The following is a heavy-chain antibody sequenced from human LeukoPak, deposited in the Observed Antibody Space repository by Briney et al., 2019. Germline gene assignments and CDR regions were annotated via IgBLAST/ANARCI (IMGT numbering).Heavy chain of an antibody. D-gene: IGHD1-1*01. CDR1: GYTFTSYA. J-gene: IGHJ4*02. V-gene: IGHV1-3*01. CDR2: ISAGNGNT. Sequence: ASVKVSCKASGYTFTSYAIHWVRQAPGQRLEWMGWISAGNGNTKYSQNFQGRVTFISNTSATTASMELSSLRSEDAAVYYCARDSAGYGTVDCWGQGTLVTVSS. CDR3: ARDSAGYGTVDC.